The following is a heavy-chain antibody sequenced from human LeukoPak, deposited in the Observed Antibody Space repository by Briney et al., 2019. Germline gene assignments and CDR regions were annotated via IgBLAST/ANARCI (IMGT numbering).Heavy chain of an antibody. CDR1: GYTLTELS. CDR3: ATDLGTMTILDV. D-gene: IGHD1-7*01. V-gene: IGHV1-24*01. Sequence: GESLKISCKVSGYTLTELSMHWVRQAPGKGLEWMGGFDPEDGETIYAQKFQGRVTMTEDTSTDTAYMELSSLRSEDTAVYYCATDLGTMTILDVWGKGTTVTISS. J-gene: IGHJ6*04. CDR2: FDPEDGET.